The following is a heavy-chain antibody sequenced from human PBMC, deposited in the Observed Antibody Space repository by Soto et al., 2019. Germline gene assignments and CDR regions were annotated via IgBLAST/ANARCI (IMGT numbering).Heavy chain of an antibody. CDR3: AGASSRGYNSPDY. CDR1: GFSFRNSA. J-gene: IGHJ4*02. Sequence: EVQLLESGGGLVQPGGSLRLSCGASGFSFRNSAMTWVRQLPGKGLEWVSGISSGGGITYYADSVKGRFTISRDNSNNTLSLQMNSLRVEDTAVYYCAGASSRGYNSPDYWGQGTLVTVSS. V-gene: IGHV3-23*01. CDR2: ISSGGGIT. D-gene: IGHD5-18*01.